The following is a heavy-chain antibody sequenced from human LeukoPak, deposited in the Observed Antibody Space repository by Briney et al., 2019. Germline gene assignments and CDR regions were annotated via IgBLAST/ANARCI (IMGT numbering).Heavy chain of an antibody. CDR1: GGSISSSSYY. D-gene: IGHD4-17*01. V-gene: IGHV4-39*01. CDR2: IYYSGST. Sequence: SETLSLTCTVSGGSISSSSYYWGWIRQPPGKGLEWIGSIYYSGSTYYNPSLKSRVTISVDTSKNQFSLKLSSVTAADTAVYYCASHTVTTIFDYWGQGILVTVSS. J-gene: IGHJ4*02. CDR3: ASHTVTTIFDY.